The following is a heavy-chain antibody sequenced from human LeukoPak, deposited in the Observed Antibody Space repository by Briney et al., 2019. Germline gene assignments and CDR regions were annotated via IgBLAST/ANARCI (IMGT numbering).Heavy chain of an antibody. V-gene: IGHV3-23*01. CDR2: ISGSGGST. CDR3: DKDLYSPLEWSRRDY. J-gene: IGHJ4*02. Sequence: GGSLRLSCAASGSTFSSYAMSWVRQAPGKGLEWVSAISGSGGSTYYADSVKGRFTISRDNSKNTLYLQMNSLRAEDTAVYYCDKDLYSPLEWSRRDYWGQGTLVTVSS. CDR1: GSTFSSYA. D-gene: IGHD3-3*01.